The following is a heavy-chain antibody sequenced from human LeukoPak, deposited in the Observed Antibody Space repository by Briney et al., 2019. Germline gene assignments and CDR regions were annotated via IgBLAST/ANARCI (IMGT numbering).Heavy chain of an antibody. D-gene: IGHD2-15*01. CDR2: IYTSGST. Sequence: SETLSLTCTVSGVSISTSIYYWGWIRQPAGKGLEWIGRIYTSGSTKYNPSLTSRVTMSVDTSKNQFSLKLRSVTAADTAVYYCARAVHCSGGSCYFDYWGQGTLVTVSS. V-gene: IGHV4-61*02. CDR3: ARAVHCSGGSCYFDY. J-gene: IGHJ4*02. CDR1: GVSISTSIYY.